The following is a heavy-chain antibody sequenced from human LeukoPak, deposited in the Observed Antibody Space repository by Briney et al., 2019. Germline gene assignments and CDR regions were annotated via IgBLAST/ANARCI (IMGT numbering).Heavy chain of an antibody. CDR2: IFYSGST. Sequence: SETLSLTCAVYGGSFSGYYWSWVRQPPGKGLEWIGTIFYSGSTYYNPSLKSRVTISVDTSKNQFSLNLSSVTAADTAVYYCARLIAAAGPGNYWGQGTLVTVSS. J-gene: IGHJ4*02. V-gene: IGHV4-34*12. CDR3: ARLIAAAGPGNY. CDR1: GGSFSGYY. D-gene: IGHD6-13*01.